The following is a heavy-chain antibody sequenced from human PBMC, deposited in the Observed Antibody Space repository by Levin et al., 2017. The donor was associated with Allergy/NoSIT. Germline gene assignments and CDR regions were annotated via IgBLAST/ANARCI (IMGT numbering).Heavy chain of an antibody. Sequence: PSETLSLTCAVYGGSFRGYYWSWIRQPPGKGLEWIGEVNDSGSTNYNPSLKSRVTILVDTSKNQFSLKVNSVTATDTAVYYCARGRRNTADGMYYLDYWGQGNLVTVSS. CDR3: ARGRRNTADGMYYLDY. D-gene: IGHD5-24*01. CDR2: VNDSGST. CDR1: GGSFRGYY. V-gene: IGHV4-34*01. J-gene: IGHJ4*02.